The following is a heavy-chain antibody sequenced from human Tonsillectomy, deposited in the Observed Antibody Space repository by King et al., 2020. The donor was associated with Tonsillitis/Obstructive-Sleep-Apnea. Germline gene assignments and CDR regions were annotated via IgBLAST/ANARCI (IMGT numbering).Heavy chain of an antibody. J-gene: IGHJ6*04. V-gene: IGHV3-73*01. CDR1: GFTFSDSG. CDR3: MRGAPSFQTGNEDV. Sequence: VQLVESGGGLVQPGGTLELSCAASGFTFSDSGRHWVRQASGKGLEWIARIRSKPNNYATAYAASLTGRFTISRDDSKNTAYLQMKSLKIEDTAVYYWMRGAPSFQTGNEDVWGKGTTVTVSP. D-gene: IGHD1-1*01. CDR2: IRSKPNNYAT.